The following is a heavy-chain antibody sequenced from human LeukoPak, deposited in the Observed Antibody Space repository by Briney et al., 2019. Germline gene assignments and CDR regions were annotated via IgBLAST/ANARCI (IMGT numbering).Heavy chain of an antibody. D-gene: IGHD2-15*01. Sequence: PGGSLRLSCAASGFTFSSYAMSWVRQAPGKGLEWVSAIGGSAGNTFYADSVKGRFTISRDNSKNTLYLQMNSLRAEDTAVYYCATLLGYRSGGSCYRLTDFDYWGQGTLVTVSS. V-gene: IGHV3-23*01. J-gene: IGHJ4*02. CDR2: IGGSAGNT. CDR3: ATLLGYRSGGSCYRLTDFDY. CDR1: GFTFSSYA.